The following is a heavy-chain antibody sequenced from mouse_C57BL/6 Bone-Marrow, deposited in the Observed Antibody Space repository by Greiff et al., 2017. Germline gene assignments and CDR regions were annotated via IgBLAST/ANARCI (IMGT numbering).Heavy chain of an antibody. J-gene: IGHJ2*01. D-gene: IGHD2-2*01. CDR1: GYTFTSYG. V-gene: IGHV1-81*01. CDR3: ARECVWLRRTPFDY. CDR2: IYPRSGNT. Sequence: VQLQQSGAELARPGASVKLSCKASGYTFTSYGISWVKQRTGQGLEWIGEIYPRSGNTYYNEKFKGKATLTADKSSSTAYMELRSLTSEDSAVYFCARECVWLRRTPFDYWGQGTTLTVSS.